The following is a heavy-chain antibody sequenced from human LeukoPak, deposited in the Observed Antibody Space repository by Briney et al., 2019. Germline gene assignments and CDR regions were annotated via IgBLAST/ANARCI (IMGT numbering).Heavy chain of an antibody. Sequence: GGSLRLSCAASRFTFSNAWMSWVRQAPGKGLEWVGRIKSKTDGGTTDYAAPVKGRFTISRDDSKNTLYLQMNSLKTEDTAVYYCTTDVGEDWFDPWGQGTLVTVSS. D-gene: IGHD1-26*01. CDR2: IKSKTDGGTT. CDR1: RFTFSNAW. V-gene: IGHV3-15*01. CDR3: TTDVGEDWFDP. J-gene: IGHJ5*02.